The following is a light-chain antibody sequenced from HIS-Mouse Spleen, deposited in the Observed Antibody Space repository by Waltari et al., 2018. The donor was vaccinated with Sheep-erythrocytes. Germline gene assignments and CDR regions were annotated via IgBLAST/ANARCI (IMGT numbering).Light chain of an antibody. CDR1: SSDVGVYNS. CDR2: DVS. J-gene: IGLJ3*02. CDR3: CSYAGSYTFWV. Sequence: QSALTQPRSVSWSPGQSVTISCTGTSSDVGVYNSVSWYQQHPGKAPKLMIYDVSKRPSGVPDRFSGSKSGNTASLTISGLQAEDEADYYCCSYAGSYTFWVFGGGTKLTVL. V-gene: IGLV2-11*01.